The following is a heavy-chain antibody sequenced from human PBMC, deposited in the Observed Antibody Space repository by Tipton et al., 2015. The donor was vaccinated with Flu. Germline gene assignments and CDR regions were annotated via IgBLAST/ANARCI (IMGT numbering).Heavy chain of an antibody. Sequence: TLSLTCTVSGASISSRSYYWGWIRQPPGKGLEWIGCIYSSGSTYYNPSLKSRVTISVDMSKNQFSLKLTSVTAADTAVYYCARGGGSPSYWGQGTLVTVSS. J-gene: IGHJ4*02. V-gene: IGHV4-39*07. CDR2: IYSSGST. D-gene: IGHD2-15*01. CDR1: GASISSRSYY. CDR3: ARGGGSPSY.